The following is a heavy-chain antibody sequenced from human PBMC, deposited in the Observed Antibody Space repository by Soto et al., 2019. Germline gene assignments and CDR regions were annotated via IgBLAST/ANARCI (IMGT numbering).Heavy chain of an antibody. CDR3: VRDNSQNYGPQAASSWFHT. D-gene: IGHD2-15*01. Sequence: GASVKVSCKASGFGFSDYFMHWVRQAPGQGLEWMGIINPSGDRTDYAQKFQGRVTITRDKSTSTVYMDLSSLRYEDTAAYYCVRDNSQNYGPQAASSWFHTCGQGTQVTVSS. V-gene: IGHV1-46*01. J-gene: IGHJ5*02. CDR1: GFGFSDYF. CDR2: INPSGDRT.